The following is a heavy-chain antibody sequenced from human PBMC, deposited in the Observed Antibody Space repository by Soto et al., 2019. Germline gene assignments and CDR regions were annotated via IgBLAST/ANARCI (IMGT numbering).Heavy chain of an antibody. CDR3: AKSSRVSSSWLYYYYYYGMDA. J-gene: IGHJ6*02. CDR2: ISGSGGST. V-gene: IGHV3-23*01. D-gene: IGHD6-13*01. Sequence: GGSLRLSCAASGFTFSSYAMSWVRQAPGKGLEWVSAISGSGGSTYYADSVKGRFTISRDNSKNTLYLQMNSLRAEDTAVYYCAKSSRVSSSWLYYYYYYGMDAWGQGTTVTASS. CDR1: GFTFSSYA.